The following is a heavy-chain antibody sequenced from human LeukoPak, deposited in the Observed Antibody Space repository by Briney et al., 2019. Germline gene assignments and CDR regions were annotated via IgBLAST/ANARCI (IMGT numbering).Heavy chain of an antibody. CDR2: IYYSGST. D-gene: IGHD3-22*01. V-gene: IGHV4-59*08. CDR1: GGSISSYY. CDR3: ARLKYYYDSSGCRRSHFDY. Sequence: SETLSLTCTVSGGSISSYYWSWIRQPPGKGLEWIGYIYYSGSTNYNPSLKSRVTISVDTSKNQFSLKLSSVTAADTAVYYCARLKYYYDSSGCRRSHFDYWGQGTLVTVSS. J-gene: IGHJ4*02.